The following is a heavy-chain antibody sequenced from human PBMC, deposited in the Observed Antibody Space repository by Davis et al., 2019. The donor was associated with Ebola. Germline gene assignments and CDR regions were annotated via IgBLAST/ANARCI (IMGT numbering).Heavy chain of an antibody. V-gene: IGHV3-21*06. CDR2: ISSSSTSR. CDR3: ASPSIAAAGTLYYYYGMDV. Sequence: GESLKISCAASGFTFSSYSMNWVRQAPGKGLEWVSSISSSSTSRYYVDSVKGRFTISRDNAKNSLYLQMNSLRVEDTAVYYCASPSIAAAGTLYYYYGMDVWGQGTTVTVSS. D-gene: IGHD6-13*01. J-gene: IGHJ6*02. CDR1: GFTFSSYS.